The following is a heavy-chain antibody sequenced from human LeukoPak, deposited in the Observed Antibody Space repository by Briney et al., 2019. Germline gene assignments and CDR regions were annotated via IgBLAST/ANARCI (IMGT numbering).Heavy chain of an antibody. V-gene: IGHV4-4*07. J-gene: IGHJ4*02. Sequence: SETLSLTCTVSGGSISSYYWTWIRQSAGKGLEWIGRIHTSGSTNYNPSLKSRVTMSVDTSKNQFSLKVSSVTAADTGVYYCARAPEFSSGWLLDCWGQGSLVTVSS. CDR2: IHTSGST. CDR3: ARAPEFSSGWLLDC. CDR1: GGSISSYY. D-gene: IGHD6-19*01.